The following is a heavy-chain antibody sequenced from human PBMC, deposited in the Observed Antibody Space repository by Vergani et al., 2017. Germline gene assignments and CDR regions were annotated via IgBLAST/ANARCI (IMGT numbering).Heavy chain of an antibody. D-gene: IGHD3-3*01. CDR1: GYTFTGYY. CDR3: AREKTYYDFWSGYSI. V-gene: IGHV1-2*02. CDR2: INPNSGGT. Sequence: QVQLVQSGAEVKKPGASVKVSCKASGYTFTGYYMHWVRQAPGQGLEWMGWINPNSGGTNYAQKFQGRVTMTRDTSISTAYMELSRLRSDGTAVYYCAREKTYYDFWSGYSIWGQGTMVTVSS. J-gene: IGHJ3*02.